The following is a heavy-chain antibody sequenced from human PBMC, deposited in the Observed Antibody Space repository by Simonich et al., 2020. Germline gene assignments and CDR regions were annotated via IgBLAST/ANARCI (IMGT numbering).Heavy chain of an antibody. V-gene: IGHV5-51*01. Sequence: EVKLVQSGAKVKKPGESLKISCKGSGYSFTSYWIGWVRQMPGKGLGWMGISYPGDADTSYSPSFQGQVTISADKSISTAYLQWSSLKASDTAMYYCARQLNDFDIWGQGTMVTVSS. CDR3: ARQLNDFDI. D-gene: IGHD1-1*01. J-gene: IGHJ3*02. CDR1: GYSFTSYW. CDR2: SYPGDADT.